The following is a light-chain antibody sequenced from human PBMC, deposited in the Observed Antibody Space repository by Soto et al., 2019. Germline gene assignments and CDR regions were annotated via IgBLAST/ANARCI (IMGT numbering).Light chain of an antibody. CDR2: GAS. CDR3: QHYGGSPLYT. J-gene: IGKJ2*01. Sequence: EIVLTQSPGTLSLSPGEGATPSCRASQSVRSNYLAWYQQKPGQAPRLLIYGASSRATGIPDRFSGSGSGTDFTLTISRLEPEDFAVYYCQHYGGSPLYTFGQGTKLEIK. V-gene: IGKV3-20*01. CDR1: QSVRSNY.